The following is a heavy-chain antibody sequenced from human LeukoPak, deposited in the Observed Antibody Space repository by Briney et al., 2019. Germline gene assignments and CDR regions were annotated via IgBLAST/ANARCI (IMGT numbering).Heavy chain of an antibody. CDR1: GFTLSSYD. CDR2: IGTAGDT. Sequence: PGGSLRLSCAASGFTLSSYDMHWVRQATGKGLEWVSAIGTAGDTYYPGSVKGRFTISRENAKNSLYLQMNSLRAGDTAVYYCAREGMMDAFDIWGQGTMVTVSS. CDR3: AREGMMDAFDI. V-gene: IGHV3-13*01. J-gene: IGHJ3*02. D-gene: IGHD3-10*01.